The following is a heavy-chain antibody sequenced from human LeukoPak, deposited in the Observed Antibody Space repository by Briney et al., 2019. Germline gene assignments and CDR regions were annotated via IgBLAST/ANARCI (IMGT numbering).Heavy chain of an antibody. CDR2: IYYSGST. CDR1: GGSISSSSYY. CDR3: ARDDYSNYVSDAFDI. J-gene: IGHJ3*02. V-gene: IGHV4-39*07. Sequence: SETLSLTCTVSGGSISSSSYYWGWIRQPPGKGLEWIGSIYYSGSTYYNPSLKSRVTISVDTSKNQFSLKLSSVTAADTAVYYCARDDYSNYVSDAFDIWGQGTMVTVSS. D-gene: IGHD4-11*01.